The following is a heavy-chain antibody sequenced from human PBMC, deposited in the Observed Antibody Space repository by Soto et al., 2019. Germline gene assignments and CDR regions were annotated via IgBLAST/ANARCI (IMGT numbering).Heavy chain of an antibody. CDR3: ASNPDYDSYYYGMDV. J-gene: IGHJ6*02. Sequence: EVQLVESGGGLVQPGGSLRLSCAASGFTFSSYSMNWVRQAPGKGLEWVSYISSSSSTIYYADSVKGRFTISRDNAKNSLYLQMNSLRDEDTAVYYCASNPDYDSYYYGMDVWGQGTTVTVSS. CDR1: GFTFSSYS. CDR2: ISSSSSTI. D-gene: IGHD5-12*01. V-gene: IGHV3-48*02.